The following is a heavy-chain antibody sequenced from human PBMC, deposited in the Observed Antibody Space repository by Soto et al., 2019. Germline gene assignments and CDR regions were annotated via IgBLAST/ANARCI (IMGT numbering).Heavy chain of an antibody. CDR2: IYYSGST. J-gene: IGHJ6*02. CDR1: GGSISSGDYY. CDR3: ARVGFGELLAHGMDV. Sequence: SETLSLTCTVSGGSISSGDYYWSWIRQPPGKGLEWIGYIYYSGSTYYNPSLKSRVTISVDTSKNQFSLKLISVTAADTAVYYCARVGFGELLAHGMDVWGQGTTVTVSS. V-gene: IGHV4-30-4*01. D-gene: IGHD3-10*01.